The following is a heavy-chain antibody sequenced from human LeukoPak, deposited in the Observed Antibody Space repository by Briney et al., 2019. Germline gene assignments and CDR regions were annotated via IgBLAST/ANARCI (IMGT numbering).Heavy chain of an antibody. Sequence: GGSLRLSCAASGFTFSNYGMHCVRQTPDEGLEGVAFIRSDSSYIYYLESVEGRFTVSRDNSKNTLFLQMHSLRPEDTAVYYCVKDPSGAAAAGTFDYWGQGTLVTVSS. CDR2: IRSDSSYI. J-gene: IGHJ4*02. CDR1: GFTFSNYG. D-gene: IGHD6-13*01. CDR3: VKDPSGAAAAGTFDY. V-gene: IGHV3-30*02.